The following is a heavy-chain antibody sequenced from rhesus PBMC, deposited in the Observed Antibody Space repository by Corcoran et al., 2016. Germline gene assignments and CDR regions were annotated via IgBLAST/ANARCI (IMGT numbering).Heavy chain of an antibody. CDR3: ARQGYYGLFAY. D-gene: IGHD4-29*01. J-gene: IGHJ3*01. CDR1: GIDFSRYW. Sequence: EVKLLQSGGGLVQPGGSLKLSCAASGIDFSRYWMSWVRRAPRKGLEWIGEINPDSSTINYAPSLKDKFIISRDNAKNTLYLQMSKVRSEETALYYCARQGYYGLFAYWGQGTLVTVSA. V-gene: IGHV3-28*01. CDR2: INPDSSTI.